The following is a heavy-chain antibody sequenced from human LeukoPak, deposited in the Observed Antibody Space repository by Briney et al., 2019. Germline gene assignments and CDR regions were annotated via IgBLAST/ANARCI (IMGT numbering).Heavy chain of an antibody. D-gene: IGHD6-13*01. V-gene: IGHV1-18*01. J-gene: IGHJ4*02. CDR3: AREEIAAAGTAPFDY. CDR2: ISAYNGNT. Sequence: ASVKVSCKASGYTFTSYGISWVRQAPGQGLEWMGWISAYNGNTNYAQKLQGRVTMTTETSTSTAYMELSSLRSEDTAVYYCAREEIAAAGTAPFDYWGQGTLVTVSS. CDR1: GYTFTSYG.